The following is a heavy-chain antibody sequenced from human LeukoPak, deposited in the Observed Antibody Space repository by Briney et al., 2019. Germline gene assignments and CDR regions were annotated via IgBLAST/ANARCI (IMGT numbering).Heavy chain of an antibody. J-gene: IGHJ6*04. D-gene: IGHD2-2*02. V-gene: IGHV1-69*01. Sequence: ASVKVSCKASGGTFSSYAISWVRQAPGQGLEWMGGIIPIFGTANYAQKFQGRVTITADESTSTAYMELSSLRSEDTAVYYCARDWGYCSSTSRYTQMDVWGKGTTVTVSS. CDR3: ARDWGYCSSTSRYTQMDV. CDR2: IIPIFGTA. CDR1: GGTFSSYA.